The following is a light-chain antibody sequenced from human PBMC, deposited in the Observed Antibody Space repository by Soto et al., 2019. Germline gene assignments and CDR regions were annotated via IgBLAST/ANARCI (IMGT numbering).Light chain of an antibody. CDR2: RAS. J-gene: IGKJ3*01. V-gene: IGKV3-20*01. Sequence: EIVLTQSPGTLSLSPGERATLSCRASQTISSSFLSWYQQKPCQAPRLLIYRASIRAPGIPDRFSGSGSWTDFTLTISRLEPEDFAVYYCHQFGSSPLDTFGPGTKVEIK. CDR1: QTISSSF. CDR3: HQFGSSPLDT.